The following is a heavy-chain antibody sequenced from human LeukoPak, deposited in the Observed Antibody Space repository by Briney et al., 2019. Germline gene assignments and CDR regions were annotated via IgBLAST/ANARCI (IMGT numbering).Heavy chain of an antibody. CDR1: GDSISSTSYY. CDR2: IYNSGST. V-gene: IGHV4-39*07. D-gene: IGHD4-17*01. CDR3: ARVSTVTTKVDP. J-gene: IGHJ5*02. Sequence: PSETLSLTCTVSGDSISSTSYYWDWIRQPPGKGLEWIGSIYNSGSTNYNPSLKSRVTISVDTSKNQFSLKLSSVTAADTAVYYCARVSTVTTKVDPWGQGTLVTVSS.